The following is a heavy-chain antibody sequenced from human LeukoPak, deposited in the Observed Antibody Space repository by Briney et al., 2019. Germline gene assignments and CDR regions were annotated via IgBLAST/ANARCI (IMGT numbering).Heavy chain of an antibody. CDR1: GFTFSSYA. D-gene: IGHD3-22*01. CDR3: ARGATYHYDSSGPDDAFDI. V-gene: IGHV3-30*04. Sequence: GGSLRLFCAASGFTFSSYAMHWVRQAPGKGLEWVAVISYDGRNKYYADSVKGRFTISRDNSKNTLYLQMNSLRTEDTAVYNCARGATYHYDSSGPDDAFDIWGQGTMVTVSS. J-gene: IGHJ3*02. CDR2: ISYDGRNK.